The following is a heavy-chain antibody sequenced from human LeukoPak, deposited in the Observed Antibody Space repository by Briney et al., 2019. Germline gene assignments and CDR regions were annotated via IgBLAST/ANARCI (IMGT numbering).Heavy chain of an antibody. V-gene: IGHV4-61*02. D-gene: IGHD3-22*01. CDR2: IYTSGST. Sequence: SETLSLTCTVSGGSISSGSYYWSWIRQPAGTGLEWIGRIYTSGSTNYNPSLKSRVTISVDTSKNQFSLKLSSVTAADTAVYYRARVDYYDRVDYWGQGTLVTVSS. CDR1: GGSISSGSYY. J-gene: IGHJ4*02. CDR3: ARVDYYDRVDY.